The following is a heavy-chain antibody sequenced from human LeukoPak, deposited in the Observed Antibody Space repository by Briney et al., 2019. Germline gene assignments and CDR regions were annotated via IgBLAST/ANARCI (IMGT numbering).Heavy chain of an antibody. CDR3: ARDLICSGGSCPLSAAFDI. CDR1: GGSISSSNW. D-gene: IGHD2-15*01. Sequence: PSGTLSLTCAVSGGSISSSNWWSWVRQPPGKGLEWIGEIYHSGSTNYNPSLKSRVTISVDKSKNQFSLKLSSVTAADTAVYYCARDLICSGGSCPLSAAFDIWGQGTMVTVSS. J-gene: IGHJ3*02. CDR2: IYHSGST. V-gene: IGHV4-4*02.